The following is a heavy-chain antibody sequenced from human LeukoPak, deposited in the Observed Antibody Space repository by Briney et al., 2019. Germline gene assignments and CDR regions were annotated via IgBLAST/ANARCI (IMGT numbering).Heavy chain of an antibody. J-gene: IGHJ5*02. Sequence: SETLSLTCTVSGGSISSYYWSWIRQPPGKGLEWIGYIYYSGSTNYNPSLKSRVTISVDTSKNQFSLKLSSVTAADTAVYYCARAGKKGSLIRFLEWLPQGWFDPWGQGTLVTVSS. CDR3: ARAGKKGSLIRFLEWLPQGWFDP. CDR2: IYYSGST. D-gene: IGHD3-3*01. V-gene: IGHV4-59*01. CDR1: GGSISSYY.